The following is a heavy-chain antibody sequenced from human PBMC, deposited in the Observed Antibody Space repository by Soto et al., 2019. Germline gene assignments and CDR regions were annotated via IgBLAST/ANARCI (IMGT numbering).Heavy chain of an antibody. Sequence: QVQLQESGPGLVKPSQTLSLTCTVSGGSISSGDYYWSWIRQPPGKGLEWIGYIYYSGSTYYNPSLKSRVTIAVDTSKNQFSLKLSSVTAADTAVYYCARFHDYGDFTSSYYFDYWGQGTLVTVSS. V-gene: IGHV4-30-4*01. CDR3: ARFHDYGDFTSSYYFDY. CDR2: IYYSGST. CDR1: GGSISSGDYY. D-gene: IGHD4-17*01. J-gene: IGHJ4*02.